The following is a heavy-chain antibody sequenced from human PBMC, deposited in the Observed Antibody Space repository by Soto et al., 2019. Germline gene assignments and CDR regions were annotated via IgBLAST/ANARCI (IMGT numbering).Heavy chain of an antibody. CDR3: ARTGAYSNYAPYYFDY. CDR2: IIPIFGTA. CDR1: GDTFSSYA. J-gene: IGHJ4*02. D-gene: IGHD4-4*01. V-gene: IGHV1-69*13. Sequence: SVKVSCKASGDTFSSYAISWVREAPGQGLEWMGGIIPIFGTANYAQKFQGRVTITADESTSTAYMELSSLRSEDTAVYYCARTGAYSNYAPYYFDYWGQGTLVTVSS.